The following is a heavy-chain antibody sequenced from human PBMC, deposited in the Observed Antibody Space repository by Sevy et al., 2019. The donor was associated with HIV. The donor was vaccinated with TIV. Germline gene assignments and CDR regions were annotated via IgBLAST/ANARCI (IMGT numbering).Heavy chain of an antibody. CDR1: GGSISSSSYY. J-gene: IGHJ4*02. CDR3: ATTHHYDFWSGYYRPESFDY. V-gene: IGHV4-39*01. Sequence: SETLSLTCTVSGGSISSSSYYWGWIRQPPGKGLEWIGSIYYSGSTYYNPPLKSRVTISVDTSKNQFSLKLSSVTAADTAVYYCATTHHYDFWSGYYRPESFDYWGQGTLVTVSS. D-gene: IGHD3-3*01. CDR2: IYYSGST.